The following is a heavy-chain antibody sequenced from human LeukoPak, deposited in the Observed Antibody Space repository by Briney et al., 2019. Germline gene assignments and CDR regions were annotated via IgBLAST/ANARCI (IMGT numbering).Heavy chain of an antibody. CDR1: GYTFTSYY. J-gene: IGHJ6*02. V-gene: IGHV1-18*04. CDR2: ISAYNGNT. Sequence: ASVKVSCKASGYTFTSYYMHWVRQAPGQGLEWMGWISAYNGNTNYAQKLQGRVTMTTDTSTSTAYMELRSLRSDDTAVYYCARVARGEYGMDVWGQGTTVTVSS. CDR3: ARVARGEYGMDV.